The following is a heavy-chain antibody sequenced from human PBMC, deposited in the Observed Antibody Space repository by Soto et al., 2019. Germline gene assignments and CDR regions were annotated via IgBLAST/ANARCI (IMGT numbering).Heavy chain of an antibody. CDR1: GVSIISGDYY. Sequence: SETLSLTCTVSGVSIISGDYYWSWIRQTPGKGLEWIGYIYYSGSTNYNPSLKSRVSISLDTSRNQFSLKLSSVTAADTAIYYCARGFSSLNYWGHGTLVTVSS. CDR2: IYYSGST. J-gene: IGHJ4*01. CDR3: ARGFSSLNY. V-gene: IGHV4-61*08.